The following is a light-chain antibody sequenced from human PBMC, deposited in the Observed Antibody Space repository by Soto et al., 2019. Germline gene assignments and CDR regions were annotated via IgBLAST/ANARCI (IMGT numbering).Light chain of an antibody. Sequence: RVMTQSPATLSVSPGERATLSCRASQSVGSDLAWYQQKPGQAPRLLIFGASSRATGVPARFSGSGSGTEFTLTINSLQSEDFAVYYCQQYNNWPLWTFGQGTKVDIK. J-gene: IGKJ1*01. CDR1: QSVGSD. CDR2: GAS. CDR3: QQYNNWPLWT. V-gene: IGKV3-15*01.